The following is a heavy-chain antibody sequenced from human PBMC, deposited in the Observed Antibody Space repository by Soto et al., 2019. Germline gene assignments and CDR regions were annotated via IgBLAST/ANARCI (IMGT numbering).Heavy chain of an antibody. CDR1: GGSISSYY. Sequence: XETLSLTCTVSGGSISSYYWSWIRQPPGKGLEWIGYIYYSGSTNYNPSLKSRVTISVDTSKNQFSLKLSSVTAADTAVYYCARYYYDSSGYCGIDYWGQGTLVTVSS. D-gene: IGHD3-22*01. J-gene: IGHJ4*02. CDR2: IYYSGST. V-gene: IGHV4-59*01. CDR3: ARYYYDSSGYCGIDY.